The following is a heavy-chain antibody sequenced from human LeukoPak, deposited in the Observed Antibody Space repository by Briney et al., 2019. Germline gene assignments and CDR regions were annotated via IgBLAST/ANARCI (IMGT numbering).Heavy chain of an antibody. J-gene: IGHJ4*02. V-gene: IGHV3-23*01. CDR3: AKDPGSNSYGSFDN. CDR1: GFTFSSYE. D-gene: IGHD5-18*01. CDR2: TSGSGRNT. Sequence: PGGSLRLSCAASGFTFSSYEMNWVRQAPGKGLEWVSSTSGSGRNTYYADSVKGRFTISRDNSKNTLYLQMNSLRAEDTAIYYCAKDPGSNSYGSFDNWGQGTLVTVSS.